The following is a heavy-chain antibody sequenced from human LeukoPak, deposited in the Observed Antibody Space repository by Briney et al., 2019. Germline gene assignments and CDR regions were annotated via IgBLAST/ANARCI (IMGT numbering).Heavy chain of an antibody. CDR1: GGTFSSYA. D-gene: IGHD3-10*01. V-gene: IGHV1-69*04. J-gene: IGHJ6*02. CDR3: ARIWFGELSAYYYGMDV. CDR2: IIPILSIA. Sequence: SVKVSCKASGGTFSSYAISWVRQAPGQGLEWMGRIIPILSIANYAQKFQGRVTITADKSTSTAYMELSSLRSEDTAVYYCARIWFGELSAYYYGMDVWGQGTTVTVSS.